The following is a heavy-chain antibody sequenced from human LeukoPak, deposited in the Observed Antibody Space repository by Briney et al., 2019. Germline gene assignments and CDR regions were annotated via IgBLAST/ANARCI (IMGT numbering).Heavy chain of an antibody. V-gene: IGHV3-11*03. CDR2: INDIGSKT. Sequence: GGSLRLSCGASGFIFSDHYMNWVRQAPGKGLEWGSYINDIGSKTNYADSVKGRFTISRDNAKNSLYLQMNSLRAEDTAVYYCANELAVAGTTLYFDQWGQGTLVTVSS. D-gene: IGHD6-19*01. CDR1: GFIFSDHY. CDR3: ANELAVAGTTLYFDQ. J-gene: IGHJ4*02.